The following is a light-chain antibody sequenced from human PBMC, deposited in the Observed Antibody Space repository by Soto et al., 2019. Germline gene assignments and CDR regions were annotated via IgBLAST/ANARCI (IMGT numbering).Light chain of an antibody. CDR2: GAS. J-gene: IGKJ2*01. CDR3: QQYDSWPYT. Sequence: EIVMTQSPATLSVSPGERATLSCRASQSISSNLAWYQQKPGQAPRLLIYGASSRATGLPARFSGSGSGTEFTLTISSLQSEDVAVYYCQQYDSWPYTFGQGTKLEI. CDR1: QSISSN. V-gene: IGKV3-15*01.